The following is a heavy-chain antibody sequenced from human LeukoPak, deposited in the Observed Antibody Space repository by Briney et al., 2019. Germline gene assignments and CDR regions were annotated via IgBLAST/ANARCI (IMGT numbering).Heavy chain of an antibody. CDR3: ARHNYQLSALDY. CDR2: TYHSGST. D-gene: IGHD2-2*01. Sequence: SEALSLTCTVAGYSISSGYYWGWIRPPPGKGREGIGSTYHSGSTYYNPSLQSRVTISVDTSKNRFSLQLSSVTAADTAVYYCARHNYQLSALDYWGQGTLVTVSS. J-gene: IGHJ4*02. V-gene: IGHV4-38-2*02. CDR1: GYSISSGYY.